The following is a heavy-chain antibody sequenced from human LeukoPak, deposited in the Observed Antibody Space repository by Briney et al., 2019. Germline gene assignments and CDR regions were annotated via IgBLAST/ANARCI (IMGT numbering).Heavy chain of an antibody. Sequence: PGGSLRLSCAASGFTFSSYSMNWVRQAPGKGLEWVSSISSSSSYIYYADSVKGRFTISRDNAKNSLYLQMNSLRAEDTAVYYCARDGPVLLWFGELSRHILYYYYYGMDVWGQGTTVTVSS. CDR2: ISSSSSYI. CDR3: ARDGPVLLWFGELSRHILYYYYYGMDV. CDR1: GFTFSSYS. J-gene: IGHJ6*02. D-gene: IGHD3-10*01. V-gene: IGHV3-21*01.